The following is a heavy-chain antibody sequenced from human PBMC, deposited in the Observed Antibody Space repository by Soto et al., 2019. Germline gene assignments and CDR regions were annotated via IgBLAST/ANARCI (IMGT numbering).Heavy chain of an antibody. CDR3: ARTGYCSSTSCYLTSVDYYFDY. Sequence: SVKVSCKASGGTFSSYAISWVRQAPGQGLEWMGGIIPIFGTANYAQKFQGRVTTTADESTSTAYMELSSLRSEDTAVYYCARTGYCSSTSCYLTSVDYYFDYWGQGTLVTV. J-gene: IGHJ4*02. D-gene: IGHD2-2*01. CDR1: GGTFSSYA. CDR2: IIPIFGTA. V-gene: IGHV1-69*13.